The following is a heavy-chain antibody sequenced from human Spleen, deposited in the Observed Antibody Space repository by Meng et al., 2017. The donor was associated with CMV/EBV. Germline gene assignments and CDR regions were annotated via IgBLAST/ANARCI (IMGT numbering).Heavy chain of an antibody. CDR2: ISYDGSNK. CDR3: VRGTRLFLDF. V-gene: IGHV3-30-3*01. CDR1: GFTFSSYA. D-gene: IGHD2-21*02. J-gene: IGHJ4*02. Sequence: GESLKISCAASGFTFSSYAMHWVRQAPGKGLEWVAVISYDGSNKYYADSVKGRFTISRDNAKNSLDLQMNRLRDEDTAVYYCVRGTRLFLDFWGQGMLVTVSS.